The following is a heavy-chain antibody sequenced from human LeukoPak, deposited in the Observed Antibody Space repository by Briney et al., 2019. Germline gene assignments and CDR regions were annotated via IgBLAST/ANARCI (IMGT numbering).Heavy chain of an antibody. J-gene: IGHJ2*01. CDR3: AKIRFYYDSSFDYWYFDL. V-gene: IGHV3-23*01. Sequence: PGGSLRLSCAASGFPFSSYAMGWLRQAPRKGLEWVSAITASSGGTYYADSVKGRFTISRDNSKNTLYLQINSLRAEDAAIYYCAKIRFYYDSSFDYWYFDLWGRGTLVTVSS. D-gene: IGHD3-22*01. CDR2: ITASSGGT. CDR1: GFPFSSYA.